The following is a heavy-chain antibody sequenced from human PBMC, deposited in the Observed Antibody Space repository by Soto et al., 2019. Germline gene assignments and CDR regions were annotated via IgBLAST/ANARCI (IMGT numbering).Heavy chain of an antibody. CDR2: IYFSGTA. CDR1: GGSISNTSYY. J-gene: IGHJ4*02. Sequence: LQLQESGPGLVKPSETLSLTCSVSGGSISNTSYYWGWIRQSPGKGLEWLGNIYFSGTAYYTPSLRSRVTMSVDTSKNQFSLPFNSMTAADTGVYYCARGAPGPIPNSYFDFWGQGTLVTVSS. CDR3: ARGAPGPIPNSYFDF. V-gene: IGHV4-39*01. D-gene: IGHD3-16*01.